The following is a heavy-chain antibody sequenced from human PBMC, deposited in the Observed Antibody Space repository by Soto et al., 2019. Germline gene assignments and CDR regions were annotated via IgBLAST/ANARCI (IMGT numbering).Heavy chain of an antibody. D-gene: IGHD4-17*01. V-gene: IGHV3-73*02. CDR3: TRPGALRWSPPSLGY. CDR2: IRSKANSYAT. Sequence: EVQLVESGGGLVQPGGSLKLSCAASGFTFSGSAMHWVRQASGKGLEWVGRIRSKANSYATAYAASVKGRFTISRDDSKNTAYLQMNSLKTEDTAVYYCTRPGALRWSPPSLGYWGQGTLVTVSS. J-gene: IGHJ4*02. CDR1: GFTFSGSA.